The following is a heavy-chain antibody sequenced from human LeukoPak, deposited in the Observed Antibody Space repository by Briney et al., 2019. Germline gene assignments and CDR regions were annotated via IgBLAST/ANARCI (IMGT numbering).Heavy chain of an antibody. CDR1: GFTFSSYW. CDR3: ARAPISGYGYYYYYYGMDV. J-gene: IGHJ6*02. Sequence: PGGSLRLSCAASGFTFSSYWMSWVRQAPGKGLEWVANIKQDGSEKYYVDSVKGRFTISRDNAKNSLYLQMNSLRAEDTAVYYCARAPISGYGYYYYYYGMDVWGQGTTVTVSS. V-gene: IGHV3-7*01. CDR2: IKQDGSEK. D-gene: IGHD5-12*01.